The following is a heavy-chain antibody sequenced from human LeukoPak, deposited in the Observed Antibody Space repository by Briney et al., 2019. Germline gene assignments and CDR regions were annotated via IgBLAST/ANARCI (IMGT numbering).Heavy chain of an antibody. V-gene: IGHV4-38-2*02. J-gene: IGHJ4*02. CDR3: ARVIAVAGGVPPRYFDY. Sequence: PSETLSLTCTVSGYSISSGYYWGWIRQPPGKGLEWIGSIDHSGITYYNPSLKSRVTISLDTSKNQFSLKLNSVTAADTAVYYCARVIAVAGGVPPRYFDYWGQGTLVTVSS. CDR1: GYSISSGYY. CDR2: IDHSGIT. D-gene: IGHD6-19*01.